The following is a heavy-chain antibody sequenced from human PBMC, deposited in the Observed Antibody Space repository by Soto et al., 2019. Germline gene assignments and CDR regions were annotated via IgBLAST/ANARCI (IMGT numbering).Heavy chain of an antibody. CDR3: ARVIRGAYYNSPLDT. Sequence: QVQLLQSGAEVKKPGASVKVSCKASGYTFTGYFMHWVRQAPGQGLEWMGWINPYSGGADYAQSVQGRVTMTRDTSISTVYMELSRLRFDDTAVYYCARVIRGAYYNSPLDTWGQGTVVTVSS. V-gene: IGHV1-2*02. CDR2: INPYSGGA. D-gene: IGHD3-10*01. J-gene: IGHJ5*02. CDR1: GYTFTGYF.